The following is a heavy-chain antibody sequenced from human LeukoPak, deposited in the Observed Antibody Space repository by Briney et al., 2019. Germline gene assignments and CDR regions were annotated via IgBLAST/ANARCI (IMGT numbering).Heavy chain of an antibody. CDR2: VNPNSGGT. Sequence: ASVKVSCKASGYTFTGYYMHWVRQAPGQGLEWMGWVNPNSGGTNYAQKFQGRVTMTRDTSVSTAYMGLSGLRSDDTAVYYCAREIAAVGTGNFDFWGQGTLVTVSS. D-gene: IGHD6-13*01. J-gene: IGHJ4*02. CDR1: GYTFTGYY. V-gene: IGHV1-2*02. CDR3: AREIAAVGTGNFDF.